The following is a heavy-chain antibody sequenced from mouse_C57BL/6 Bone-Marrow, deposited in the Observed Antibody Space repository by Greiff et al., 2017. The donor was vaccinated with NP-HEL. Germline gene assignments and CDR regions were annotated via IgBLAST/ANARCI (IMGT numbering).Heavy chain of an antibody. CDR1: GYSITSGYY. D-gene: IGHD1-3*01. CDR2: ISYDGSN. J-gene: IGHJ1*03. V-gene: IGHV3-6*01. CDR3: ARVSSRYFDV. Sequence: VQLKESGPGLVKPSQSLSLTCSVTGYSITSGYYWNWIRQFPGNKLEWMGYISYDGSNNYNPSLKNRISITRDTSKNQFFLKLNSVTTEDTATYYCARVSSRYFDVWGTGTTVTVSS.